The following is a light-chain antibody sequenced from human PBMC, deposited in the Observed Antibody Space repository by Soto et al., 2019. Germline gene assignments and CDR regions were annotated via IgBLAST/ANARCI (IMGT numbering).Light chain of an antibody. CDR2: EVS. CDR1: SGDVGGYNY. CDR3: SSYASSINPYV. Sequence: QSALTQPPSASGSPGQSVTISCTGSSGDVGGYNYVSWYQQHPGKAPKLMIYEVSKRPSGVPDRFSGSKSGNTASLTVSGLQAEDEADYYCSSYASSINPYVFGTGTKLTVL. V-gene: IGLV2-8*01. J-gene: IGLJ1*01.